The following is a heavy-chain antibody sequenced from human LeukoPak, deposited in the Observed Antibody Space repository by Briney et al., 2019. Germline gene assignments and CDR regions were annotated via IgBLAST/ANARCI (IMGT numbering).Heavy chain of an antibody. Sequence: GGSLRLSCAASGFTFSRYWMHWVRQTPGKGLRWVSNINSDGSITRYADSVKGRFTVSRDNAKNTLYLQMNTLRAEDTAVYYCASQWFGEFPNYWGQGILVTVSS. J-gene: IGHJ4*02. V-gene: IGHV3-74*01. CDR3: ASQWFGEFPNY. CDR2: INSDGSIT. D-gene: IGHD3-10*01. CDR1: GFTFSRYW.